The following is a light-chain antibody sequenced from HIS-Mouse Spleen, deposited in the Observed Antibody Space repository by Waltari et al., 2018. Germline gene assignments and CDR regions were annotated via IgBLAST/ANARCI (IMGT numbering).Light chain of an antibody. V-gene: IGLV2-23*01. CDR1: SSDVGSYNL. CDR2: EGS. Sequence: QSALTQPASVSGSPGQSITISCTGTSSDVGSYNLVSWYQQHPGKAPKLMIYEGSKRPSGVSNRFSGSKAGNTASLTISGLQAEDGADYYCCSYAGSSTWVVGGGTKLTVL. J-gene: IGLJ3*02. CDR3: CSYAGSSTWV.